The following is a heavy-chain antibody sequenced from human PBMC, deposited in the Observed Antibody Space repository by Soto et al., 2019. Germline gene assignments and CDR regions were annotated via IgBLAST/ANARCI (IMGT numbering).Heavy chain of an antibody. Sequence: QVQLVQSGAEVKKPGASVTVSCRSSGDTFNDYYIHWVRQAPGQGLGWMGWINPNGGVTKYAQKFQGWVSMTRDTSIRTVYMQLSRLRSDDTAVYYCARESGGATATLDYYYCYMDVGGTGTTVTVSS. V-gene: IGHV1-2*04. J-gene: IGHJ6*03. D-gene: IGHD5-12*01. CDR2: INPNGGVT. CDR1: GDTFNDYY. CDR3: ARESGGATATLDYYYCYMDV.